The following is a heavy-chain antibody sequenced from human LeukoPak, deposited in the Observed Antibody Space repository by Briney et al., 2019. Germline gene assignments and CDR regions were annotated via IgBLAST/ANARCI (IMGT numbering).Heavy chain of an antibody. CDR2: IYYIGGT. CDR1: GGSISGYH. J-gene: IGHJ3*02. CDR3: ARTHDINGYSDAFDI. Sequence: SETLSLTCAVSGGSISGYHWGWVRQPPGKGLEWIGHIYYIGGTNYNPSLKSRVAISVDTSKNLFSLKVTSVAAADTAVYYCARTHDINGYSDAFDIWSQGTMVTVSS. V-gene: IGHV4-59*08. D-gene: IGHD3-22*01.